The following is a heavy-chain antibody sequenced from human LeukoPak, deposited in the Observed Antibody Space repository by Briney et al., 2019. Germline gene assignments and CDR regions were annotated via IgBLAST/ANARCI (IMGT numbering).Heavy chain of an antibody. D-gene: IGHD3-3*01. V-gene: IGHV3-30-3*02. CDR1: GFTFSSYA. Sequence: AGGSLRLSCAASGFTFSSYAMHWVRQAPGKGLEWVAVISYDGSNKCYADSVKGRFTISRDNSKNTLYLQMNSLRAEDTAVYYCAKRVEWLSNYFDYWGQGTLVTVSS. J-gene: IGHJ4*02. CDR2: ISYDGSNK. CDR3: AKRVEWLSNYFDY.